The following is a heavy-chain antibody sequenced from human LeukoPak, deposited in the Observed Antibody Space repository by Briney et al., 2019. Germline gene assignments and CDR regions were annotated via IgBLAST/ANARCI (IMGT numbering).Heavy chain of an antibody. Sequence: GSGPTLVNPTQTLTLTYTFSGFSLSTRGVGVGWIRQPPGKALEWLTLIYWDDDKRYSPSLKSRLTVTKDISKSQVVLTLTNMDPVDTATYYCAHRLTGYNSNWYHGYFDYWGQGTLVTVSS. J-gene: IGHJ4*02. CDR3: AHRLTGYNSNWYHGYFDY. CDR2: IYWDDDK. D-gene: IGHD6-13*01. CDR1: GFSLSTRGVG. V-gene: IGHV2-5*02.